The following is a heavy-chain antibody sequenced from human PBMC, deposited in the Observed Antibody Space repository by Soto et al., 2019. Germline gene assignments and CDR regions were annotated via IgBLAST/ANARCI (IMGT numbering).Heavy chain of an antibody. CDR2: ISPYTGDT. Sequence: QVQLVQSGAELKEPGASVKVSCKASGYTFTDYGISWVRQAPGQGLEWMGWISPYTGDTKYLQRLQGRVTVTADTSTSTAYMEVRSLRYDDTAVYYCAKTGAWNWFDTWGQGTLVTVSS. J-gene: IGHJ5*02. V-gene: IGHV1-18*01. CDR1: GYTFTDYG. CDR3: AKTGAWNWFDT.